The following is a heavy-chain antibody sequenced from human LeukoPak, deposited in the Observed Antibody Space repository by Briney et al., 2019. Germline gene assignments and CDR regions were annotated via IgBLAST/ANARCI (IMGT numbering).Heavy chain of an antibody. Sequence: ASVKVSCKASGYTFTIYYIHWVRQAPGQGLEWMGVINPSGGSTSYAQKFQGRVTMTRDTSTRTVYMELGSLTSEDTAVYYCARDPSYSSGWYDYWGQGTLVTVSS. CDR1: GYTFTIYY. D-gene: IGHD6-19*01. CDR3: ARDPSYSSGWYDY. J-gene: IGHJ4*02. CDR2: INPSGGST. V-gene: IGHV1-46*01.